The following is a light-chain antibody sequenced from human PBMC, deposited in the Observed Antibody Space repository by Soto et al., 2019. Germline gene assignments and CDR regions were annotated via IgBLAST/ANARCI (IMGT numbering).Light chain of an antibody. CDR1: QSVSSTY. CDR2: DAS. V-gene: IGKV3-20*01. CDR3: QQYGDSPRYT. Sequence: EIVLTQSPGTLSLSPGERATLSCRSSQSVSSTYLAWYQQKPGQAPRLLVFDASSGATGIPDRFSASGSGTEFTLTISRLEPEDFAVYYCQQYGDSPRYTFGQGTKLEMK. J-gene: IGKJ2*01.